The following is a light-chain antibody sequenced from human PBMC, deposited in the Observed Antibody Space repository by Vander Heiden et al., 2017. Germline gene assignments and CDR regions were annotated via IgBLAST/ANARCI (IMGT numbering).Light chain of an antibody. CDR1: QSVRGY. CDR2: DAS. J-gene: IGKJ5*01. Sequence: EIVLTQSPATLSLSPGERATLSCRASQSVRGYLAWYQQKPGQAPRLLIYDASNRATGIPARFSGSGSGTDFALTISSLEPEDFAVYYCQRRSSWPPITFGQGTRLEIK. CDR3: QRRSSWPPIT. V-gene: IGKV3-11*01.